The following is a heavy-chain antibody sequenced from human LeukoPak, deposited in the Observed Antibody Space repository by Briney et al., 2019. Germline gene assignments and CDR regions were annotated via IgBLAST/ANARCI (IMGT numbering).Heavy chain of an antibody. D-gene: IGHD3-3*01. J-gene: IGHJ3*02. Sequence: GGSLRLSCAASGFTFSSYAMHWVRQAPGKGLEYVSAITTTGDNTYYGNSVKGRFTISRDNSKNMLYLQMGSLSADDMAVYYCARAVGVVTPRTAFDIWGQGTTVTVSS. V-gene: IGHV3-64*01. CDR2: ITTTGDNT. CDR3: ARAVGVVTPRTAFDI. CDR1: GFTFSSYA.